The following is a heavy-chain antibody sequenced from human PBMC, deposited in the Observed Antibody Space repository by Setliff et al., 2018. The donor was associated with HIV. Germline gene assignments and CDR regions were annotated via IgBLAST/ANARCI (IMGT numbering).Heavy chain of an antibody. CDR2: INPSDGAT. J-gene: IGHJ4*02. Sequence: GASVKVSCKASAYTFTNNFIHWVRQAPGQGLEYMGIINPSDGATDYTQQFQGRLTMTSDTSTSTVYMELSSLRSEDTAIYYCAREYHTAETGPRLANYFDYWGQGTLVTVSS. CDR3: AREYHTAETGPRLANYFDY. V-gene: IGHV1-46*01. D-gene: IGHD6-13*01. CDR1: AYTFTNNF.